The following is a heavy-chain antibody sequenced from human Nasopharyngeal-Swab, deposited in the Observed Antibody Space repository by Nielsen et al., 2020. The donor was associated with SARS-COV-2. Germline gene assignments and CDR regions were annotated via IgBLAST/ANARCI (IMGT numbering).Heavy chain of an antibody. D-gene: IGHD3-3*01. V-gene: IGHV3-11*04. CDR2: ISSSGSTI. CDR1: GFTFSDYY. CDR3: ARHPLGITIFGVVITNNWFDP. Sequence: GGSLRLSCAASGFTFSDYYMSWIRQAPGKGLEWVSYISSSGSTIYYADSVKCRFTISRDNAKSSLYLQMNSLRAEDTAVYYCARHPLGITIFGVVITNNWFDPWGQGTLVTVSS. J-gene: IGHJ5*02.